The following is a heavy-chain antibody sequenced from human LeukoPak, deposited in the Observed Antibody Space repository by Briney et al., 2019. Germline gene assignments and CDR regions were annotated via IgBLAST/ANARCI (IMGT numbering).Heavy chain of an antibody. CDR3: ARAVQGWFDP. D-gene: IGHD6-19*01. CDR2: VYYSGSS. V-gene: IGHV4-61*05. CDR1: GGSISSSSYY. Sequence: SETLSLTCTVSGGSISSSSYYWGWIRQPPGKGLEWIGYVYYSGSSNYNPSLKSRVTISVDTSKNQFSLKLSSVTAADTAVYYCARAVQGWFDPWGQGTLVTVSS. J-gene: IGHJ5*02.